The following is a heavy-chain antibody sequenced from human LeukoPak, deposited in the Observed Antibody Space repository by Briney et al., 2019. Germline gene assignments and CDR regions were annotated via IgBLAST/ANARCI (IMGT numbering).Heavy chain of an antibody. CDR2: IYSGGST. D-gene: IGHD3-10*01. CDR1: GFIVSGDF. J-gene: IGHJ4*02. V-gene: IGHV3-53*01. Sequence: GGSLRLSCAASGFIVSGDFMSWVRQAPGKGLEWVSVIYSGGSTYYADSVKGRFTISRDNSKNTLYLQMNSLRAEDTAVYYCARAVLLWFGESYYFDYWGQGTLVTVSS. CDR3: ARAVLLWFGESYYFDY.